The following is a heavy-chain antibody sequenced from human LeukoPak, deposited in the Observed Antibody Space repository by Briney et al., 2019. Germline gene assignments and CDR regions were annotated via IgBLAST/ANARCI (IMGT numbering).Heavy chain of an antibody. Sequence: SETLSLTCAVYGGSFSGYYWSWIRQPPGKGLEWIGEINHSGSTNYIPSLKSRVTISVDTSKDQFFLKLSSVTAADTAVYYCARGSRGYSYGLVLDYWGQGTQVTVSS. CDR3: ARGSRGYSYGLVLDY. CDR2: INHSGST. CDR1: GGSFSGYY. V-gene: IGHV4-34*01. J-gene: IGHJ4*02. D-gene: IGHD5-18*01.